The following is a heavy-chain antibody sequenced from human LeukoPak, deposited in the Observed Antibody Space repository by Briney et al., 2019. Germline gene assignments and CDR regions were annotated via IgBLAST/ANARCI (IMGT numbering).Heavy chain of an antibody. CDR3: ARRLLGYCSGGSCYSGYFQH. CDR2: IHYSGST. J-gene: IGHJ1*01. Sequence: SETLSLTCTVSGGSISSYYWSWIRQPPGKGLEWIGYIHYSGSTNYNPSLKSRVTISVDTSKNQFSLKLSSVTAADTAVYYCARRLLGYCSGGSCYSGYFQHWGQGTLVTVSS. V-gene: IGHV4-59*12. CDR1: GGSISSYY. D-gene: IGHD2-15*01.